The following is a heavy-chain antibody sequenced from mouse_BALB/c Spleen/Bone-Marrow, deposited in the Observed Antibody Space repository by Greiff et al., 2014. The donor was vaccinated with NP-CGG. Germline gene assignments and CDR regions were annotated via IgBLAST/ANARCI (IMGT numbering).Heavy chain of an antibody. CDR3: ARYYYGFLDY. CDR1: GFSLTSYG. V-gene: IGHV2-9*02. J-gene: IGHJ2*01. D-gene: IGHD1-2*01. CDR2: IGAGGST. Sequence: QVQLKESGPGLVAPSQSLSITCTVSGFSLTSYGVHWVRQPPGKGLEWLGVIGAGGSTNYNSALMSRLSISKDNSKSQVFLKMNSLQTDDTAMYYCARYYYGFLDYWGQGTTLTVSS.